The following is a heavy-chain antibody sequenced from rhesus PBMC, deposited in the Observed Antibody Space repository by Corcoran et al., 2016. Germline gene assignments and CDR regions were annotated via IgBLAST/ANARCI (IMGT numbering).Heavy chain of an antibody. CDR2: IYGSGGGT. CDR3: ASLLRNTVTPFDY. CDR1: GGSISDDYY. J-gene: IGHJ4*01. V-gene: IGHV4-106*01. D-gene: IGHD4-23*01. Sequence: QVQLQESGPGLVKPSETLSLTCAVSGGSISDDYYWSWIRPPPGKGLEWIGYIYGSGGGTNYNPSLKNRVTISIDTSKNQFSLKLSSVTAADTAVYYCASLLRNTVTPFDYWGQGVLVTVSS.